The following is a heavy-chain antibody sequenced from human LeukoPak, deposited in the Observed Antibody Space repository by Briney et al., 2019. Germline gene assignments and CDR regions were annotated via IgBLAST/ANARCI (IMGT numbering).Heavy chain of an antibody. Sequence: ASVKVSCKASGYTFTAYYMHWVRQAPGQGLEWMGWINPNSGGTNYAQKFQGRVTMTRDTSISTAIMELSRLRSDDTAVYYCARDHLVVPGGYEDHYYGMDVWGQGTTVTVSS. J-gene: IGHJ6*02. CDR3: ARDHLVVPGGYEDHYYGMDV. CDR2: INPNSGGT. D-gene: IGHD2-2*01. CDR1: GYTFTAYY. V-gene: IGHV1-2*02.